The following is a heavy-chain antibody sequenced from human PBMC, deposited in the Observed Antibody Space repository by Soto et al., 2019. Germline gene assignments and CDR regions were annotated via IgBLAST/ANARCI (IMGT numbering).Heavy chain of an antibody. J-gene: IGHJ4*03. V-gene: IGHV3-23*01. CDR3: AKDVQDVRSGYFGY. D-gene: IGHD3-3*01. CDR1: GFTFSSYA. CDR2: INGSGGST. Sequence: EVQLLESGGGLVQRGGSLRLSCAASGFTFSSYAMSWVRQAPGKGLEWVSAINGSGGSTYYADSVKGRFTISRDNSKNTLYLQLNSLSAEDTVVYYCAKDVQDVRSGYFGYWGRGRLVLV.